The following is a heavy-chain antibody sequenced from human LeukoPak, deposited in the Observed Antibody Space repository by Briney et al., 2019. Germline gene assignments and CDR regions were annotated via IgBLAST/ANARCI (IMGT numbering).Heavy chain of an antibody. Sequence: SQTLSLTCTVSGGSISSGSYYWSWIRQPAGKGLEWIGRNYTSGSTNYNPFLKSRVTISVDTSKNQFSLKLSPVTAADTAVYYCARARAARLPPGSENYYYYMDVWGKGTTVTVSS. J-gene: IGHJ6*03. CDR1: GGSISSGSYY. D-gene: IGHD6-6*01. CDR3: ARARAARLPPGSENYYYYMDV. V-gene: IGHV4-61*02. CDR2: NYTSGST.